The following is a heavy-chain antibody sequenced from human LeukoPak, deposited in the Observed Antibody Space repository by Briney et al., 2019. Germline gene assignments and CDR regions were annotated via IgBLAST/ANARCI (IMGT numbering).Heavy chain of an antibody. CDR2: IKSKTDGGTT. V-gene: IGHV3-15*01. J-gene: IGHJ4*02. D-gene: IGHD1-26*01. CDR3: TTEADSGWEFDY. Sequence: GGSLRLSCAASGFTFSSYAMSWVRQAPGKGLEWVGRIKSKTDGGTTDYAAPVKGRFTISRDDSKNTLYLQMNSLKTEDTAVYYCTTEADSGWEFDYWGQGTLVTVSS. CDR1: GFTFSSYA.